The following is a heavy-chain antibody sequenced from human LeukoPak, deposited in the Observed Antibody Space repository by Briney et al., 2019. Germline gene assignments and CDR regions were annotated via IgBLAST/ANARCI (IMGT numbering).Heavy chain of an antibody. V-gene: IGHV3-23*01. D-gene: IGHD4-23*01. CDR3: GSGGLRWSLNPDY. Sequence: PGGSLRLSCAASGFTFSNYAMSWVRQAPGKGLEWVSGISESGGSTYYADSVKGRFTISRDNLKNTLDLQMNRLRAEDTAVYYCGSGGLRWSLNPDYWGQGTLVTVSS. J-gene: IGHJ4*02. CDR1: GFTFSNYA. CDR2: ISESGGST.